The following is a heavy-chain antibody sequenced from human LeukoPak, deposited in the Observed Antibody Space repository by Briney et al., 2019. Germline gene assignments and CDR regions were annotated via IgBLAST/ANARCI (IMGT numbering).Heavy chain of an antibody. CDR2: IIPIFGTA. Sequence: ASVKVSCKASGGTFSSYAISWVRQAPGQGLEWMGGIIPIFGTANYAQKFQGRVTITADESTSTAYMELSSLRSEDTAVYYCAGGKWELQRSSNMPGHDAFDIWGQGTMVTVSS. J-gene: IGHJ3*02. CDR1: GGTFSSYA. V-gene: IGHV1-69*13. D-gene: IGHD1-26*01. CDR3: AGGKWELQRSSNMPGHDAFDI.